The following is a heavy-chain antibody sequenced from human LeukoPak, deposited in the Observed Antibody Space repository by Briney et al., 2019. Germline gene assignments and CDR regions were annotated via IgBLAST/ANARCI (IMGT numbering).Heavy chain of an antibody. CDR3: ARVPGGLEWGHFDY. J-gene: IGHJ4*02. CDR1: GFTFSSFT. D-gene: IGHD3-3*01. V-gene: IGHV3-21*01. CDR2: ISSSSTDI. Sequence: GGSLRLSCAASGFTFSSFTMNWVRQAPGKGLEWVSCISSSSTDINYADSVKGRFTISRDNAKKSLYLQMNSLKVEDTAVYYCARVPGGLEWGHFDYWGQGTLVTVAS.